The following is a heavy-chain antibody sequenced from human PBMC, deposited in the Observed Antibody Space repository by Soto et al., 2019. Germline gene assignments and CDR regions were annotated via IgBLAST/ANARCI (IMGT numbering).Heavy chain of an antibody. D-gene: IGHD2-21*01. J-gene: IGHJ4*02. CDR2: INPNSGGT. CDR1: GYTFTGHY. CDR3: ARQTILFFDY. Sequence: GASVKVSCKASGYTFTGHYMHWVRQAPGQGREWMGWINPNSGGTNYAQKFQAGVTMTRDTSISTAYMELSRLRFDDTAVYYCARQTILFFDYWGQGTLVTVSS. V-gene: IGHV1-2*02.